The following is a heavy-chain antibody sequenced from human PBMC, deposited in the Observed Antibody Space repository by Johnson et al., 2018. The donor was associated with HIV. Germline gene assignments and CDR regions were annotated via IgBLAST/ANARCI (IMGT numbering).Heavy chain of an antibody. J-gene: IGHJ3*02. CDR1: GFTFSNYA. CDR2: ISYDGSEK. Sequence: VQLVESGGGVVQPGRSLRLSCAASGFTFSNYAMHWVRQAPGKGLEWVAVISYDGSEKYFADSVKGRFTISRDNAKISLYLQMNGLRAEDTAVYYCARERRSSNTWYVRDAFDIWGQGTMVTVSS. CDR3: ARERRSSNTWYVRDAFDI. D-gene: IGHD6-13*01. V-gene: IGHV3-30*04.